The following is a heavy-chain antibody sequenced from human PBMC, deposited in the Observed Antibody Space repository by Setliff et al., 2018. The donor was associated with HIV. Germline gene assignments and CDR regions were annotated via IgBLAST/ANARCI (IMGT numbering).Heavy chain of an antibody. V-gene: IGHV5-51*01. CDR1: GYSFTSYW. J-gene: IGHJ4*02. CDR3: ARHGQYGSGSYYNRPFDY. Sequence: GESLKISCKGSGYSFTSYWIGWVRQMPGKGLEWMGIIYPGDSDTRYSPSFQGQVTISADKSINTAYLQWSSLKASDTAMYYCARHGQYGSGSYYNRPFDYWGQGTLVTVSS. CDR2: IYPGDSDT. D-gene: IGHD3-10*01.